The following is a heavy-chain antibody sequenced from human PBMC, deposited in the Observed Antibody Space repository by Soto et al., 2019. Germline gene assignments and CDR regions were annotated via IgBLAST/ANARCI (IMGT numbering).Heavy chain of an antibody. CDR3: VRKTGPYYSDAFHM. CDR2: ISGSGITT. CDR1: GFTFSNYA. D-gene: IGHD3-22*01. J-gene: IGHJ3*02. Sequence: DVQLLESGGGVVKPGGSLRLSCTASGFTFSNYAMTWVRQAPGKGLEWVSVISGSGITTYAADSVKGRFTISRDNSKNTLYLQMNGLRAEDTALYYCVRKTGPYYSDAFHMWGQGTMVTVSS. V-gene: IGHV3-23*01.